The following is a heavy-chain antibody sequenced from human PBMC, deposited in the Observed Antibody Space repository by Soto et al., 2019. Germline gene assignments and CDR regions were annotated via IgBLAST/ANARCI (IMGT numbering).Heavy chain of an antibody. Sequence: GGSLRLSCAASGFTFSIYDMNWVRQAPGKGLEWVSHISSSSSTIYYADSVEGRFTISRDNAKNSLYLQMTSLRAEDTAVYYCARYYAFWSGPNYYSYMDVWGKGTTVTV. CDR2: ISSSSSTI. D-gene: IGHD3-3*01. CDR1: GFTFSIYD. V-gene: IGHV3-48*01. J-gene: IGHJ6*03. CDR3: ARYYAFWSGPNYYSYMDV.